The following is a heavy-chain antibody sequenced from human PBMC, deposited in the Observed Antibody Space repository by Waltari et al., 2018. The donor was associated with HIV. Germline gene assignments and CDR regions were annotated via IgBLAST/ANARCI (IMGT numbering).Heavy chain of an antibody. Sequence: QVHLEQWGTGLLRPSETLSLTCAVYGGSFSGYYWSWIRQSPGRGLEWIGEVNHVGRTNCSPCLKGGVTVSVDTSKNQFSLTMRSVTAAETAVYYCARDSAPGLAVDDDDGEFFYYGLDVWGQGTTVTVSS. CDR2: VNHVGRT. CDR3: ARDSAPGLAVDDDDGEFFYYGLDV. CDR1: GGSFSGYY. V-gene: IGHV4-34*01. J-gene: IGHJ6*01. D-gene: IGHD6-19*01.